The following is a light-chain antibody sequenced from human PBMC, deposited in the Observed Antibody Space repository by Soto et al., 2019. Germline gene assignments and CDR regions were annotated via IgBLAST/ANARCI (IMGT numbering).Light chain of an antibody. V-gene: IGKV3-20*01. CDR3: QQYGTSPWT. J-gene: IGKJ1*01. CDR2: GAS. CDR1: QSVSSSY. Sequence: EIVLKQSPGTLSLSPGERATLSCSASQSVSSSYLAWYQQKPGQAPRLLIYGASSRATGIPDRFSGSGSGTDFTLTISRLEPEDFAVYYCQQYGTSPWTFGQGTKVDIK.